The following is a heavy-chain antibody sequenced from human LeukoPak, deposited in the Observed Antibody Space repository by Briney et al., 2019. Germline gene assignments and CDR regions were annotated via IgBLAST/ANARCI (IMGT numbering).Heavy chain of an antibody. CDR3: ARYYYDSSGYYGDY. D-gene: IGHD3-22*01. J-gene: IGHJ4*02. V-gene: IGHV1-2*02. CDR1: GYTFTGYY. CDR2: INPNSGGT. Sequence: ASVKVSCKASGYTFTGYYMHWVRQAPGQGLEWMGWINPNSGGTNYAQKFQGRVTMTRDTSISTAYMELSRLRSDDTAVYYCARYYYDSSGYYGDYWGQGTLVTVSS.